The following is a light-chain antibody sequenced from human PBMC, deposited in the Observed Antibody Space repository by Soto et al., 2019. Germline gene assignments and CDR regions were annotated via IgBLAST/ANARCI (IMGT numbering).Light chain of an antibody. CDR1: HSVVSN. CDR3: QQYHNWPIT. J-gene: IGKJ5*01. Sequence: DTVMTQSPATLSVSPGERATLSCRASHSVVSNLAWYRQKPGQAPRLLIYGASTRATDVPARFSASGSGTEFTLTISSLQSEDFAVYYCQQYHNWPITFGQGTRLEIK. V-gene: IGKV3-15*01. CDR2: GAS.